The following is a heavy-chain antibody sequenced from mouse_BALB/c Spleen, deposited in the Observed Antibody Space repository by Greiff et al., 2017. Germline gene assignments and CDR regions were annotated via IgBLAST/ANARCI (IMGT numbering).Heavy chain of an antibody. Sequence: EVQLQQSGAELVRSGASVKLSCTASGFNIKDYYMHWVKQRPEQGLEWIGWIDPENGDTEYAPKFQGKATMTADTSSNTAYLQLSSLTSEDTAVYYCNYALLYYAMDYWGQGTSVTVSA. D-gene: IGHD1-1*01. J-gene: IGHJ4*01. V-gene: IGHV14-4*02. CDR3: NYALLYYAMDY. CDR2: IDPENGDT. CDR1: GFNIKDYY.